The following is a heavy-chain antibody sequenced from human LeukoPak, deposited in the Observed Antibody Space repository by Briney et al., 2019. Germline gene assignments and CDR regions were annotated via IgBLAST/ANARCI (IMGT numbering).Heavy chain of an antibody. CDR1: GFTFSSYG. J-gene: IGHJ5*02. CDR3: AKVGTEFGESGKWLDP. CDR2: ISYDGSNK. V-gene: IGHV3-30*18. D-gene: IGHD3-10*01. Sequence: GRSLRLSCAASGFTFSSYGMHWVRQAPGKGLEWVAVISYDGSNKYYADSVKGRFTISRDNSKSTLYLQIHSLRVEDTAVYYCAKVGTEFGESGKWLDPWGQGTLVTVSS.